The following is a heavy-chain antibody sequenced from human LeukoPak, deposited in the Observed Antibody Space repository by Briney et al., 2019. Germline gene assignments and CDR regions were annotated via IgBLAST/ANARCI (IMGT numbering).Heavy chain of an antibody. CDR2: VNHSGRT. D-gene: IGHD6-13*01. J-gene: IGHJ5*02. V-gene: IGHV4-34*01. CDR1: GGSLSGYY. Sequence: SETLSLTCGVYGGSLSGYYWTWIRQPPGKGLEWIGEVNHSGRTNYSPSLTSRVTISIDTSKKQFSLKLSSVTAADTAVYYCARASPPYSSSWYWFDPWGQGTLVTVSS. CDR3: ARASPPYSSSWYWFDP.